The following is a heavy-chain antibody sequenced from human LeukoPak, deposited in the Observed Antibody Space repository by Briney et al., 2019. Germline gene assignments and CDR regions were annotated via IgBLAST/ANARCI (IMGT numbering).Heavy chain of an antibody. CDR2: INHSGTT. CDR1: GGSFSGHY. D-gene: IGHD2-21*02. J-gene: IGHJ3*02. V-gene: IGHV4-34*01. CDR3: ARHWPLFCGGDCYHDAFDI. Sequence: SETLSLTCAVYGGSFSGHYWSWIRQPPGKGLEWIGQINHSGTTNYNPSLKSRVTISVDTSKNQFSLKLSSVTAADTAVYYCARHWPLFCGGDCYHDAFDIWGQGTMVTVSS.